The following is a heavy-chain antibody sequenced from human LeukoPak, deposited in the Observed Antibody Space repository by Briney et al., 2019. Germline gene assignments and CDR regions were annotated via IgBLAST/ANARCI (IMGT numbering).Heavy chain of an antibody. CDR1: GFTFSSYS. CDR2: ISSSSSYI. D-gene: IGHD3-3*01. Sequence: TGGSLRLSCAASGFTFSSYSMNWVRQAPGKGLEWVSSISSSSSYIYYADSVKGRFTISRDNAKNSLYLQMNSLRAEDTAVYYCARGAGGGGYDFWSGYWALVSYYMDVWGKGTTVTVSS. J-gene: IGHJ6*03. V-gene: IGHV3-21*01. CDR3: ARGAGGGGYDFWSGYWALVSYYMDV.